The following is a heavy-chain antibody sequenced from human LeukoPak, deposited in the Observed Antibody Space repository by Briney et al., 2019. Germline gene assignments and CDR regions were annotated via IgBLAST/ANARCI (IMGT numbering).Heavy chain of an antibody. J-gene: IGHJ5*02. V-gene: IGHV4-34*01. CDR2: INHSGST. CDR3: ARGFPLWVYYGSGSYYSGYFDP. D-gene: IGHD3-10*01. CDR1: GGSFSGYY. Sequence: SETLSLTCAVYGGSFSGYYWSWIRQPPGKGLEWIGEINHSGSTNYNPSLKSRVTISVDTSKNQFSLKLSSVTAADTAVYYCARGFPLWVYYGSGSYYSGYFDPWGQGTLVTVSS.